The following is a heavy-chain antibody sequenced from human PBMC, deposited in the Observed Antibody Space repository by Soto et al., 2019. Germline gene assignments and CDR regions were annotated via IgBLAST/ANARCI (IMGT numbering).Heavy chain of an antibody. CDR3: VSTFASAAPSHFDY. D-gene: IGHD2-2*01. CDR2: VRNQANGYTT. J-gene: IGHJ4*02. V-gene: IGHV3-72*01. CDR1: GFIFSDHY. Sequence: EVQLVESGGGSVEPGGSLRLSCAASGFIFSDHYMDWVRQAPGKGLEWIGRVRNQANGYTTEYAASVRGRFTVSRDDSMYSLYFHMNYRRTEYTAMYDWVSTFASAAPSHFDYCGPGPLVPAPS.